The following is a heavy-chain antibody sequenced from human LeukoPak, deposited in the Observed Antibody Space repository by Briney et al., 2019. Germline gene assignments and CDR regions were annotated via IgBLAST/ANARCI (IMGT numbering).Heavy chain of an antibody. V-gene: IGHV1-2*02. D-gene: IGHD3-22*01. CDR3: ARDPYYYDSSGYQDY. CDR2: INPNSGGT. Sequence: GASVKVSCKASGYTFTGYYMHWVRQAPGQGLEWMGWINPNSGGTNYAQKFQGRATMTRDTSISTAYMELSRLRSDDTAVYYCARDPYYYDSSGYQDYWGQGTLVTVSS. J-gene: IGHJ4*02. CDR1: GYTFTGYY.